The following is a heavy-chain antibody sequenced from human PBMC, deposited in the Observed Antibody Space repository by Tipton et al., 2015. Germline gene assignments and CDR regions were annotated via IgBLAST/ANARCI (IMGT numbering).Heavy chain of an antibody. CDR3: ARDGRYDILTGHSHQYGMDV. V-gene: IGHV4-4*01. CDR2: IFHTGNT. Sequence: TLSLTCTISGDSISSDYWWSWVRQPPGKGLEWIGEIFHTGNTNYNPSLMGRLTISVDKSKNQFSLKLSSVTAADTAVYFCARDGRYDILTGHSHQYGMDVWGQGITVTVSS. J-gene: IGHJ6*02. D-gene: IGHD3-9*01. CDR1: GDSISSDYW.